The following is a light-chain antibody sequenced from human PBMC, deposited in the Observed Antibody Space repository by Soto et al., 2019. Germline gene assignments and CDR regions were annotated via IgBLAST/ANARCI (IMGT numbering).Light chain of an antibody. Sequence: ALTQPASVSGSPGQSITISCTGTSSDVGGYEYVSWYQQHPGKAPKRIIYDVSDRPSGVSNRFSGSKSGNTASLAISGLQAEDEADYYCSSYTTSSPLGVFGTGTKVTVL. CDR2: DVS. CDR3: SSYTTSSPLGV. J-gene: IGLJ1*01. CDR1: SSDVGGYEY. V-gene: IGLV2-14*03.